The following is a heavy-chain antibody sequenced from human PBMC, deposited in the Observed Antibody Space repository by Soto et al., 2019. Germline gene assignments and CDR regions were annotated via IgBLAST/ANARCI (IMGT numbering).Heavy chain of an antibody. Sequence: ASVKVSCKASGYTFTSYGISWVRQAPGQGLEWMGWISAYNGNTNYAQKLQGRVTMTTDTSTSTAYMELRSLRSDDTAVYDCARVIAAAVDFDYWGQGTLVTVSS. CDR3: ARVIAAAVDFDY. CDR2: ISAYNGNT. V-gene: IGHV1-18*01. D-gene: IGHD6-13*01. J-gene: IGHJ4*02. CDR1: GYTFTSYG.